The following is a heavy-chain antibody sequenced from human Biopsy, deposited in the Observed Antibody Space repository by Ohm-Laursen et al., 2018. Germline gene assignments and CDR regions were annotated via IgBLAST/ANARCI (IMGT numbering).Heavy chain of an antibody. J-gene: IGHJ3*01. V-gene: IGHV3-33*06. D-gene: IGHD3-16*01. CDR2: IWSSATYK. CDR3: VKDGGQTAPYSFDV. CDR1: GLTFSDHN. Sequence: SSLRLSCAASGLTFSDHNMHWVRQAPGKGLEWVAFIWSSATYKAYADSVKGRFTVSRVNSKNTVYLQMNSLSADDTAIYSCVKDGGQTAPYSFDVWGQGTMVTVSS.